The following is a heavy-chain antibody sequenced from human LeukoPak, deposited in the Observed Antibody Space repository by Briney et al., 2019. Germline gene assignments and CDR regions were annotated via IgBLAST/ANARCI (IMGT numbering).Heavy chain of an antibody. D-gene: IGHD3-22*01. CDR1: GYTFTSYG. CDR2: ISAYNGNT. V-gene: IGHV1-18*01. CDR3: ASPSYYYDSSGYSNFDY. J-gene: IGHJ4*02. Sequence: GASVKVSCKASGYTFTSYGISWVRQAPGQGLEWMGWISAYNGNTNYAQKLQGRVTMTTDTSTSTAYMELRSLRSDDTAVYYCASPSYYYDSSGYSNFDYWGQGTLVTVSS.